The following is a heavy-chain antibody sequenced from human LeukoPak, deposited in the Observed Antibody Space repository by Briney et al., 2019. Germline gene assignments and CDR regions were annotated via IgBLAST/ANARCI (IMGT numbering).Heavy chain of an antibody. Sequence: PSETLSLTCTVSGGSISSSSYYWGWIRQPPGKGLEWIGSIYYSGSTYYNPSLKSRVTISVDTSKNQFSLKLSSVTAADTAVYYCARVSNYDSSGYSPSFDYWGQGTLVTVSS. CDR3: ARVSNYDSSGYSPSFDY. CDR1: GGSISSSSYY. CDR2: IYYSGST. V-gene: IGHV4-39*07. J-gene: IGHJ4*02. D-gene: IGHD3-22*01.